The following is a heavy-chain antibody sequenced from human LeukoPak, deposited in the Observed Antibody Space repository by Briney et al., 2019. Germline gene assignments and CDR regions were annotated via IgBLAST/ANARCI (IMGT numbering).Heavy chain of an antibody. CDR1: GGSFSGYY. J-gene: IGHJ4*02. CDR3: ARGFYGDDY. CDR2: INHSGST. D-gene: IGHD4-17*01. V-gene: IGHV4-34*01. Sequence: PSETLSLTCAVYGGSFSGYYWSWIRQPPGKGLEWIGEINHSGSTNYDPSLKSRVTISVDTSKNQFSLKLSSVTAADTAVYYCARGFYGDDYWGQGTLVTVSS.